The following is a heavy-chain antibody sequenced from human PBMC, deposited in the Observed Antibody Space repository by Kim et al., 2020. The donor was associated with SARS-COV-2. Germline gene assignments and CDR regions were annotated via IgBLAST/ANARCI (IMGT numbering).Heavy chain of an antibody. CDR2: VNPSGGST. Sequence: ASVKVSCKASGYTFTSYYMHWVRQAPGQGLEWMGIVNPSGGSTSYAQKFQGRVTMTRDTSTSTVYMELSSLRSEDTAVYYCARDINVGYAVGYWGQGTLVTVSS. CDR1: GYTFTSYY. J-gene: IGHJ4*02. D-gene: IGHD2-8*01. V-gene: IGHV1-46*01. CDR3: ARDINVGYAVGY.